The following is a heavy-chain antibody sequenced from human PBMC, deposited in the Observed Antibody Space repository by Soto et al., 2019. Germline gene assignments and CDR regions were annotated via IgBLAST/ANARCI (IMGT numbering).Heavy chain of an antibody. Sequence: GGSLRLSYAASGFTFSSYAMSWVRQAPGKGLEWVSGISGSGGTTYYADSVKGRFTISRDNSKDTLNLQMNSLRAEDTAVYYCAKDPPPVGAANHFDYWGQGTLVTVSS. CDR1: GFTFSSYA. D-gene: IGHD6-25*01. CDR3: AKDPPPVGAANHFDY. V-gene: IGHV3-23*01. CDR2: ISGSGGTT. J-gene: IGHJ4*02.